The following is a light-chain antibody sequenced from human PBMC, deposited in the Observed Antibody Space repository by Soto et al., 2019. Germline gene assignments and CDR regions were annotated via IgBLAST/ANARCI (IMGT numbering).Light chain of an antibody. J-gene: IGLJ1*01. CDR1: SSEVGSYNL. CDR2: EDN. Sequence: ALTQPASVSGSPGQSITISCTGTSSEVGSYNLVSWYQQHPGKAPKFMIYEDNKRPSGVSNRFSGSKSGNTASLTISGLQAEDEADYYCCSYAGSSTPYVFGSGTKSPS. V-gene: IGLV2-23*01. CDR3: CSYAGSSTPYV.